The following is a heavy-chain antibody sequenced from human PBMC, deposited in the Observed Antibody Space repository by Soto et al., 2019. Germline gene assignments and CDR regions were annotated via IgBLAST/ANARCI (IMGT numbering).Heavy chain of an antibody. Sequence: QLQLQESGSGLVKPSQTLSLTCAVSGGSISSGGYSWSWIRQPPGKGLEWIGYIYHSGSTYYNPSLKSRVTISVDRSKNQFSLKLSSVTAADTAVYYCARVLSENYDILTGYNRDAFDIWGQGTMVTVSS. CDR3: ARVLSENYDILTGYNRDAFDI. D-gene: IGHD3-9*01. CDR1: GGSISSGGYS. J-gene: IGHJ3*02. V-gene: IGHV4-30-2*01. CDR2: IYHSGST.